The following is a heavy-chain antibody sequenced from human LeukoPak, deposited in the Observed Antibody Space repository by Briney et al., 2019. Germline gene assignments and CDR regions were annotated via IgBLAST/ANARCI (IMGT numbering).Heavy chain of an antibody. V-gene: IGHV4-34*01. CDR3: ARGGLVTRGPWFDP. Sequence: SETLSLTCAVYGGSFSGYYWSWIRQPPGKGLEWIREINHSGSTNYNPSLKSRVTISVDTSKNQFSRKLSSVTAADTAVYYCARGGLVTRGPWFDPWGQGTLVTVS. D-gene: IGHD3/OR15-3a*01. CDR1: GGSFSGYY. CDR2: INHSGST. J-gene: IGHJ5*02.